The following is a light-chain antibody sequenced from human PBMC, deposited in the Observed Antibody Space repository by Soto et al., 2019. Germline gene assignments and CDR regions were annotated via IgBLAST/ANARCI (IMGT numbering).Light chain of an antibody. V-gene: IGLV2-14*01. Sequence: QSVLTQPASVSGSPGQSITISCTGTSSDVGAFNYVSWYQQHPGKAPRLMIYDVSNRPSGVSNRFSCSKSGNTASLTISGLQAEDEADYYCSSYRHSRTVVFGGGTKVTVL. CDR3: SSYRHSRTVV. J-gene: IGLJ2*01. CDR1: SSDVGAFNY. CDR2: DVS.